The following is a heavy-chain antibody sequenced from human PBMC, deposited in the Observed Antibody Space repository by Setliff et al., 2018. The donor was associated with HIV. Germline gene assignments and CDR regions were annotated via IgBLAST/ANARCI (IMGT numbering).Heavy chain of an antibody. J-gene: IGHJ6*03. Sequence: ASVKVSCKSSGYRFTDFSLYWVRLAPGQGLEWMGGIIPIFGTADYAQRFQGRVSMTTDTSTSTAYMELTSLRFEDTAVYYCAACGASAYHYYYMDVWGKGTTVTVSS. V-gene: IGHV1-69*05. CDR2: IIPIFGTA. CDR3: AACGASAYHYYYMDV. D-gene: IGHD4-17*01. CDR1: GYRFTDFS.